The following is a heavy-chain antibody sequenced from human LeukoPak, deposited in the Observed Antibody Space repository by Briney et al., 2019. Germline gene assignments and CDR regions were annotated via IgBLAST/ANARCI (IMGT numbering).Heavy chain of an antibody. J-gene: IGHJ2*01. CDR2: IYSGGST. CDR1: GFTVSSNY. Sequence: GGSLGLSCAASGFTVSSNYMSWVRQAPGKGLEWVSVIYSGGSTYYADSVKGRFTISRDNSKNTLYLQMNSLRAEDTAVYYCARHYGDYVSGPYYWYFDLWGRGTLVTVSS. V-gene: IGHV3-53*01. CDR3: ARHYGDYVSGPYYWYFDL. D-gene: IGHD4-17*01.